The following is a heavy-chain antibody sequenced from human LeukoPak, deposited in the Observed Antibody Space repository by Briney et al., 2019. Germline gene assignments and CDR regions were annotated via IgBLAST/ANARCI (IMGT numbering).Heavy chain of an antibody. D-gene: IGHD1-26*01. CDR1: GFTFSSYS. J-gene: IGHJ3*02. Sequence: PGGSLRLSCAASGFTFSSYSMNWVRQAPGKGLEWVSSISSSSSYIYYADSVKGRFTISRDNAKNSLYLQMNSLRAEDTAVYYCARDSGSYWSEGAFDIWGQGTMVTVSS. CDR3: ARDSGSYWSEGAFDI. CDR2: ISSSSSYI. V-gene: IGHV3-21*04.